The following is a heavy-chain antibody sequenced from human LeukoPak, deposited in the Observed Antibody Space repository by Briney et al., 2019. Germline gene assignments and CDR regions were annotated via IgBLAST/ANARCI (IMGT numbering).Heavy chain of an antibody. CDR2: IYYSGST. CDR3: ARGVKANYYGSGSYYKSSFHYYYYYMDV. D-gene: IGHD3-10*01. Sequence: PSETLSLTCTVSGGSISSSSYYWGWIRQPPGKGLEWIGSIYYSGSTHYNPSLKSRVTISVDTSKNQFSLKLSSVTAADTAVYYCARGVKANYYGSGSYYKSSFHYYYYYMDVWGKGTTVTVSS. J-gene: IGHJ6*03. V-gene: IGHV4-39*07. CDR1: GGSISSSSYY.